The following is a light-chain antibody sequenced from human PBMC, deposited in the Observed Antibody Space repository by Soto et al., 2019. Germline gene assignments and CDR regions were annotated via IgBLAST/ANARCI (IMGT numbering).Light chain of an antibody. CDR3: QHYYNTPWT. CDR2: WAS. J-gene: IGKJ1*01. CDR1: QSVLYRSSNKNF. V-gene: IGKV4-1*01. Sequence: DIVMTQSPDSLAASLRAWPTATCKSSQSVLYRSSNKNFLAWYQQKPGQPPMLLIPWASTRESGVPDRFSGSGSETDFALTISSLQAEDVAVYFCQHYYNTPWTFGQGTKVEIK.